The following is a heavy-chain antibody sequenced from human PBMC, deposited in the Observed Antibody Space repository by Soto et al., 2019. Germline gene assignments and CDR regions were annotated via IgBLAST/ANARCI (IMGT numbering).Heavy chain of an antibody. Sequence: TSETLSLTCTVSGGSISSYYWSWIRQPPGKGLEWIGYIYYSGSTNYNPSLKSRVTISVDTSKNQYSLKLSSVTAADTAVYYCARGRAARLSYYYYGMDVWGQGTTVTVSS. D-gene: IGHD6-6*01. CDR2: IYYSGST. CDR3: ARGRAARLSYYYYGMDV. CDR1: GGSISSYY. J-gene: IGHJ6*02. V-gene: IGHV4-59*01.